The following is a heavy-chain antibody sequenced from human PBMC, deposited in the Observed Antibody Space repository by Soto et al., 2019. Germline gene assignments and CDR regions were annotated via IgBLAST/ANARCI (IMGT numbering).Heavy chain of an antibody. D-gene: IGHD3-22*01. CDR1: GGSFSGYY. J-gene: IGHJ6*02. Sequence: SETLSLTCAVYGGSFSGYYWSWIRQSPGKGLEWIGEINHSGSTNYNPSLKSRVTISVDTSKNQFSLKLSSVTAADTAVYYCARGRNYYDSSGYLYYYYGMDVWGQGTTVTVSS. CDR2: INHSGST. CDR3: ARGRNYYDSSGYLYYYYGMDV. V-gene: IGHV4-34*01.